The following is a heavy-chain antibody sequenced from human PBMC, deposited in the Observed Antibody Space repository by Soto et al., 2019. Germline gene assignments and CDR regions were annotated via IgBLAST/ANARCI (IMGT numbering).Heavy chain of an antibody. CDR2: IWYDGSNK. V-gene: IGHV3-33*01. Sequence: GGSLRLSCAASGFTFSSYGMHWVRQAPGKGLEWVAVIWYDGSNKYYADSVKGRFTMSRDNSKNTLYLQMNSLRAEDTAVYYCARDKADYSSTRDTSSYYYYYYMDVWGKGTTVTVSS. CDR1: GFTFSSYG. J-gene: IGHJ6*03. D-gene: IGHD4-4*01. CDR3: ARDKADYSSTRDTSSYYYYYYMDV.